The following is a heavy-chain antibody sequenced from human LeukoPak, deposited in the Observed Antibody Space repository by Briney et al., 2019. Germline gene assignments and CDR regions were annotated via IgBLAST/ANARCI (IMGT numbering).Heavy chain of an antibody. J-gene: IGHJ4*02. Sequence: PGGSLRLPCSASGFTFSSYAMNWVRPAPRKGLEWVSGISGSGAGTYYADSVKDRFTISRDNSKNTLYLQMNSLRAEDTAVYYCAKMVREFYTISYYFDYWGQGTLVTVSS. CDR3: AKMVREFYTISYYFDY. CDR1: GFTFSSYA. CDR2: ISGSGAGT. V-gene: IGHV3-23*01. D-gene: IGHD2-8*01.